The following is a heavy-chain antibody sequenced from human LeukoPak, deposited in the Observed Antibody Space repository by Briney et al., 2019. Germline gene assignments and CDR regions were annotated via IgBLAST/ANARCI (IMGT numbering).Heavy chain of an antibody. J-gene: IGHJ4*02. CDR2: ISRRSGAT. Sequence: ASVTVSFTASGSIFTDYYMHWVRQVPGRGFEWMGWISRRSGATKIAQKFQGRVTLTRDTSISTAYVELTNLASDDTAVYYCVSWAGGNSDVASFDYWGQGTLVLVSS. CDR1: GSIFTDYY. V-gene: IGHV1-2*02. D-gene: IGHD2-21*01. CDR3: VSWAGGNSDVASFDY.